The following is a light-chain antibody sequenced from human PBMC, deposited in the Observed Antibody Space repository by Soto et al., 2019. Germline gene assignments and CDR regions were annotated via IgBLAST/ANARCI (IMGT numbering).Light chain of an antibody. CDR3: QQYNNWPRT. CDR1: QSVNSN. CDR2: GAS. J-gene: IGKJ1*01. Sequence: EIVMTQSPATLSVSPGERATLSCRASQSVNSNLAWYQQKPGQAPRLLIYGASSGATGVPARFSGSGSGTEFTLTISSLQSEDFAVYYCQQYNNWPRTFGQGTKVDI. V-gene: IGKV3-15*01.